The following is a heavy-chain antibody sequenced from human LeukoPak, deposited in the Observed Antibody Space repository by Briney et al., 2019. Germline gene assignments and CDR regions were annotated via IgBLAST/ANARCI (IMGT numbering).Heavy chain of an antibody. D-gene: IGHD6-13*01. CDR3: AKDRGSSSPVDY. CDR1: GFTFSSYG. J-gene: IGHJ4*02. CDR2: ISYDGSNK. Sequence: GRSLRLSCAASGFTFSSYGMHWVRQAPGKGLEWVAVISYDGSNKYYADSVKGRFTISRDNSKNTLYLQMNSLRAEDTAVYYGAKDRGSSSPVDYWGQGTLVTVSS. V-gene: IGHV3-30*18.